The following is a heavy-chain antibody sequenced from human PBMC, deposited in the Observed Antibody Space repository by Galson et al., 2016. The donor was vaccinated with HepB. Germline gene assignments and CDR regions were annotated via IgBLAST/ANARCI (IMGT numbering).Heavy chain of an antibody. CDR2: FDPEDGET. V-gene: IGHV1-24*01. J-gene: IGHJ5*02. Sequence: SVKVSCKVSGYTLSELSMHWVRQAPGKGLEWMGGFDPEDGETIYAQRFQGRVTMTEDTSTDTAYMELSSLRSEDTAVYYCAAAPLGTGYGESWLDPWGQGTLVTVSS. D-gene: IGHD4-17*01. CDR1: GYTLSELS. CDR3: AAAPLGTGYGESWLDP.